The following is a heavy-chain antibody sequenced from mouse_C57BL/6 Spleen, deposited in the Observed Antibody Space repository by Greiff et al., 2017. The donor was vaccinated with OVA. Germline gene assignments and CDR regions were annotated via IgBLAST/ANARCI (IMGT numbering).Heavy chain of an antibody. CDR2: IYPGNSDT. CDR1: GYTFTSYW. D-gene: IGHD1-1*01. J-gene: IGHJ2*01. Sequence: EVQLQPSGTVLARPGASVQMSCKPSGYTFTSYWMHWVKQRPGQGLEWIGAIYPGNSDTSYNQKFKGKAKLTAVTSASTAYMELSSLTNEDSAVYYCTRAYYGSSFDYWGQGTTLTVSS. CDR3: TRAYYGSSFDY. V-gene: IGHV1-5*01.